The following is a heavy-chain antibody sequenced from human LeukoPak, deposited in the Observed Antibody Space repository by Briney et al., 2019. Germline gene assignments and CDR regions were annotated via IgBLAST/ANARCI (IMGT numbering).Heavy chain of an antibody. CDR3: ARWDVDTAMVGGDV. V-gene: IGHV1-8*01. J-gene: IGHJ6*04. CDR2: MNPNSGNT. D-gene: IGHD5-18*01. CDR1: GYTFTSYD. Sequence: ASVKVSCKASGYTFTSYDINWVRQATGQGLEWMGWMNPNSGNTGYAQKFQGRVTMTRNTSISTAYMELSSLRSEDTAVYYCARWDVDTAMVGGDVWGKGTTVTVSS.